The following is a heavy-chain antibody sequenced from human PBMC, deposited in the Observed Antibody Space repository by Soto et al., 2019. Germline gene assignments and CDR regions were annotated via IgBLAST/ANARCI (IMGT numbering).Heavy chain of an antibody. CDR3: ARHLDPGPAFDI. Sequence: QVQLQESGPGLVKPSQTLSLTCTVSGGSISSGGYYWSWIRQHPGKGLEWIGYIYYSGSTYYNPSLKSRXXIXVXXSKNQFSLKLSSVTAADTAVYYCARHLDPGPAFDIWGQGTMVTVSS. CDR2: IYYSGST. D-gene: IGHD1-1*01. J-gene: IGHJ3*02. CDR1: GGSISSGGYY. V-gene: IGHV4-31*03.